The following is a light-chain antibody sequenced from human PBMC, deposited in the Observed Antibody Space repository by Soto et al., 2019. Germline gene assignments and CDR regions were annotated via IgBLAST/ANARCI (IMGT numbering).Light chain of an antibody. Sequence: DIQMTQSPSSLSASVGDRVTITCRASQSISSYLNWYQQKPGKAPKLLIYEASSLQSGVPSRFSGSGSGTEFTLTISSLQPDDFATYFCQQYNSFPGTFGQGTKVDIK. J-gene: IGKJ1*01. V-gene: IGKV1-5*01. CDR1: QSISSY. CDR2: EAS. CDR3: QQYNSFPGT.